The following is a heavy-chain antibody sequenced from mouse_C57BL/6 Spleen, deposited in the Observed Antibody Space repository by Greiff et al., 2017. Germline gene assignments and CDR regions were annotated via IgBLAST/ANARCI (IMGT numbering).Heavy chain of an antibody. Sequence: EVQLQQSGPELVKPGASVKISCKASGYSFTGYYMNWVKQSPEKSLEWIGEINPSTGGTTYNQKFKAKATLTVDKSSSTAYMQLKSLTSEDSAVYYCASGAVVAMDYWGQGTAVTVSS. CDR1: GYSFTGYY. V-gene: IGHV1-42*01. CDR3: ASGAVVAMDY. J-gene: IGHJ4*01. CDR2: INPSTGGT. D-gene: IGHD1-1*01.